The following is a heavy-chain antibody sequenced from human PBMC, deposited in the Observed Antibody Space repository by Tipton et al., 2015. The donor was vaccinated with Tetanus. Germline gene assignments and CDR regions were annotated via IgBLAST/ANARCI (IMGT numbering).Heavy chain of an antibody. J-gene: IGHJ3*02. Sequence: TLSLTCTVSGGSISSGGYYWSWIRQLPGKGLEWIGHIHDTGTTYYNPSLKSRLSMLVDTSKNQFSLKLTSATAADTAVYYCARDMKFVDTVLVEVDAFDIWGPGAKVIVSS. V-gene: IGHV4-31*03. CDR1: GGSISSGGYY. D-gene: IGHD5-18*01. CDR3: ARDMKFVDTVLVEVDAFDI. CDR2: IHDTGTT.